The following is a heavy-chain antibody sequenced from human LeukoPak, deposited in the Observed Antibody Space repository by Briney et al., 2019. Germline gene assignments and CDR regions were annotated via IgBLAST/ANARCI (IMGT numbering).Heavy chain of an antibody. J-gene: IGHJ4*02. V-gene: IGHV1-18*01. CDR3: ARELDSGGSLDY. CDR1: GYTFTSYG. Sequence: ASVKVSCKASGYTFTSYGISWVRQAPGQGLEWMGWISAYNGNTNYAQKFQGRVTMTRNTSISTAYMELSSLRSEDTAVYYCARELDSGGSLDYWGQGTLVTVSS. CDR2: ISAYNGNT. D-gene: IGHD2-15*01.